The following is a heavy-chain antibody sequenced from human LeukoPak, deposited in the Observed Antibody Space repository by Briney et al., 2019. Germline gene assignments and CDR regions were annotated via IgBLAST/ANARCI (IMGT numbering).Heavy chain of an antibody. CDR3: AREPRIVGAPFDY. CDR1: GFTFSSYW. V-gene: IGHV3-74*01. CDR2: INSDGSST. Sequence: PGGSLRLSCAASGFTFSSYWMHCVRQAPGKGLVGVSRINSDGSSTSYADSVKGRFTISRDNAKNTLYLQMNSLRAEDTAVYYCAREPRIVGAPFDYWGQGTLVTVSS. D-gene: IGHD1-26*01. J-gene: IGHJ4*02.